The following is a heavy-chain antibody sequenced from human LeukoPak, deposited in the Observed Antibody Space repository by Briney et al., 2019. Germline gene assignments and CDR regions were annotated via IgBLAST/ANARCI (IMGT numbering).Heavy chain of an antibody. CDR1: GGSFSGYY. D-gene: IGHD3-10*01. V-gene: IGHV4-34*01. CDR3: ARGAVVRGGRYYYYYGMDV. J-gene: IGHJ6*04. Sequence: SETLSLTCAVYGGSFSGYYWSWIRQPPGKGLEWIGEINHSGSTNHNPSLKSRVTISVDTSKNQFSLKLSSATAADTAVYYCARGAVVRGGRYYYYYGMDVWGKGTTVTVSS. CDR2: INHSGST.